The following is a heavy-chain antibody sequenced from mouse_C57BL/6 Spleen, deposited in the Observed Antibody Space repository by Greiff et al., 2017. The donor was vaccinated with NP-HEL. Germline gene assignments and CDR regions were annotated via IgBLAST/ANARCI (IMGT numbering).Heavy chain of an antibody. CDR2: LRYDGTT. J-gene: IGHJ2*01. Sequence: DVQLQESGPGLVKPSQSLSLTCSVTGYSITSGYYSNWIRQLPGDQLEWKGYLRYDGTTNYNPSLKTRIPITRDKSTNPLSLTLDPVPTEDTATYYCARYYEGNGVYFDYWGQGTTLTVSS. CDR1: GYSITSGYY. D-gene: IGHD2-4*01. V-gene: IGHV3-6*01. CDR3: ARYYEGNGVYFDY.